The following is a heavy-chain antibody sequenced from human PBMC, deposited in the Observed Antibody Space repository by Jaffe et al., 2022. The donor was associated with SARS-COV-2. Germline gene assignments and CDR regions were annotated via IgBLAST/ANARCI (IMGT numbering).Heavy chain of an antibody. Sequence: EVQLVESGGGLVQPGRSLRLSCAASGFTFDDYAMHWVRQAPGKGLEWVSGISWNSGSIGYADSVKGRFTISRDNAKNSLYLQMNSLRAEDTALYYCVKALHDWDPSPLFDYWGQGTLVTVSS. J-gene: IGHJ4*02. D-gene: IGHD3-9*01. CDR2: ISWNSGSI. CDR1: GFTFDDYA. CDR3: VKALHDWDPSPLFDY. V-gene: IGHV3-9*01.